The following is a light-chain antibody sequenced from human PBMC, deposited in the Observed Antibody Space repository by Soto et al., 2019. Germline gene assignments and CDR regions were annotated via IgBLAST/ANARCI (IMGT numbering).Light chain of an antibody. CDR3: QQYHTSLLT. V-gene: IGKV3-20*01. CDR2: GAS. CDR1: QTLTSTY. Sequence: EIVLTQSPGTLSFSPWERTTLSCRASQTLTSTYLAWYQQKPGQAPRLLIYGASTRATGIPDRFSGSGSGTDFTLTISRLEPEDFAVYYCQQYHTSLLTFGGGTKVDI. J-gene: IGKJ4*01.